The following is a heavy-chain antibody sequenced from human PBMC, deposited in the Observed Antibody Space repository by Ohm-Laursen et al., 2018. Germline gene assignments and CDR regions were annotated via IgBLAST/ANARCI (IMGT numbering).Heavy chain of an antibody. CDR1: AFSLTASN. CDR2: ISDTGSHI. CDR3: ARDDGAYARRSGMDV. J-gene: IGHJ6*02. Sequence: SLRRSCAASAFSLTASNMNWVRQAPGTGLEWVSYISDTGSHIYYAGSVRGRFTISRDNAQNSLYLHMSSLRAEDTAIYYCARDDGAYARRSGMDVWGQGTTVTVSS. D-gene: IGHD2-8*01. V-gene: IGHV3-21*01.